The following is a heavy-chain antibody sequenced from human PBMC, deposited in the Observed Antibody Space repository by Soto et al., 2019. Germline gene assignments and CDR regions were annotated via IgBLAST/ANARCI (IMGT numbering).Heavy chain of an antibody. V-gene: IGHV1-2*04. D-gene: IGHD6-13*01. Sequence: ASVKVSCKASGYTFTGYYMHWVRQAPGQGLEWMGWINPNSGGTNYAQKFQGWVTMTRDTSISTAYMELSRLRSDDTAVYYCARDLGYSSSWCSFDYWGQGTLVTVSS. J-gene: IGHJ4*02. CDR3: ARDLGYSSSWCSFDY. CDR1: GYTFTGYY. CDR2: INPNSGGT.